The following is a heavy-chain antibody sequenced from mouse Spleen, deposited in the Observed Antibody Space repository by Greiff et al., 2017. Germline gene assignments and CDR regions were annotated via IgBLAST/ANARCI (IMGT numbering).Heavy chain of an antibody. V-gene: IGHV1-64*01. CDR3: ARTRYYYDGSYDAMDY. D-gene: IGHD1-1*01. CDR1: GYTFTSYW. J-gene: IGHJ4*01. CDR2: IHPNSGST. Sequence: QVQLQQPGAELVKPGASVKLSCKASGYTFTSYWMHWVKQRPGQGLEWIGMIHPNSGSTNYNEKFKSKATLTVDKSSSTAYMQLSSLTSEDSAVYYCARTRYYYDGSYDAMDYWGQGTSVTVSS.